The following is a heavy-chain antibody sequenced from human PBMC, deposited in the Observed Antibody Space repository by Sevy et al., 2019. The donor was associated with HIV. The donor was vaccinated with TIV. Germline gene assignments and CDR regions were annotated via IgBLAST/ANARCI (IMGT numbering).Heavy chain of an antibody. V-gene: IGHV1-8*01. CDR3: ALWPRGYYYYYGMDV. CDR2: MNPNSGNT. CDR1: GYTFTSYD. D-gene: IGHD3-10*01. Sequence: ASVKVSCKASGYTFTSYDINWVRQATGQGLEWMGWMNPNSGNTGYAQKFQGRVTMTRNTSISTAYMELSSLRSEDTAVYYCALWPRGYYYYYGMDVWGQGTTVTVSS. J-gene: IGHJ6*02.